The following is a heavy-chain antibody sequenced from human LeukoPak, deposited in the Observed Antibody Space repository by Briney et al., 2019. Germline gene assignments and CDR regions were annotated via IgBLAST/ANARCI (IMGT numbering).Heavy chain of an antibody. CDR3: AKTRPLDSSSWSHGDY. Sequence: GRSLRLSCAASGFTFSYSGMHWVRQAPGKGLEWVAVISYDGSNKYYADSVKGRFTISRDNSKSTLYLQMNSLRAEDTAVYYCAKTRPLDSSSWSHGDYWGQGTLVTVSS. CDR1: GFTFSYSG. J-gene: IGHJ4*02. V-gene: IGHV3-30*18. D-gene: IGHD6-13*01. CDR2: ISYDGSNK.